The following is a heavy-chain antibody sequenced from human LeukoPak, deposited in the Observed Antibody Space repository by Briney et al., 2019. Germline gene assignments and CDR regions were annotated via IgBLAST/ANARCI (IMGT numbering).Heavy chain of an antibody. CDR3: AAVAVVITDAFDI. D-gene: IGHD3-22*01. CDR2: IVVGSGNT. Sequence: GASVNLSCNASGLTCTRSAMPSVRHARGQRLERIGWIVVGSGNTNYAQTFQGRFTIARDMSTSTAYMELNSLRSEDTAVYYCAAVAVVITDAFDIWGQGTMVTVS. J-gene: IGHJ3*02. CDR1: GLTCTRSA. V-gene: IGHV1-58*02.